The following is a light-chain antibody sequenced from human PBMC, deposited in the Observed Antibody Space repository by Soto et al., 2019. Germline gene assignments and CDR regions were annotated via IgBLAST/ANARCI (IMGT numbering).Light chain of an antibody. Sequence: EIVMTQSPATLSVSPGERATLSCRASQSVGSDLAWYQQKPGQAPRLLIYGAYTRATGIPARFSGSGPGTEFSLTISSLQSEDFAVYYCHQYNNWPPWTFGQGTKVDIK. CDR1: QSVGSD. J-gene: IGKJ1*01. V-gene: IGKV3-15*01. CDR2: GAY. CDR3: HQYNNWPPWT.